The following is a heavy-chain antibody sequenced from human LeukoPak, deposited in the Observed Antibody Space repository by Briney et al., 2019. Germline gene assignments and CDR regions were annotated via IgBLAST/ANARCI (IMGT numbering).Heavy chain of an antibody. CDR2: ISWNSGNI. Sequence: PGGSLRLSCAASGFSFDDYAMHWVRQAPGKGLEWVSGISWNSGNIGYADSVKGRFTISRDNAKNSLYLQMNSLRAEDTALYYCAKDQHDYGDVFDYWGQGTLVTVSS. CDR1: GFSFDDYA. J-gene: IGHJ4*02. V-gene: IGHV3-9*01. CDR3: AKDQHDYGDVFDY. D-gene: IGHD4-17*01.